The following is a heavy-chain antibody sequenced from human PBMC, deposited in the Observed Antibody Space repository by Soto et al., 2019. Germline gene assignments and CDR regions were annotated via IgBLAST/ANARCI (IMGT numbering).Heavy chain of an antibody. CDR2: ISYDGSNK. J-gene: IGHJ2*01. CDR3: AKDSGTYWYFDL. V-gene: IGHV3-30*18. Sequence: GGSLRLSCAASGFTFSSYGIHWVRQAPGKGLEWVAVISYDGSNKFYADSVKGRFTISRDNSKNTLYLQMNSLRAEDTAVYYCAKDSGTYWYFDLWGRGTLVTVSS. D-gene: IGHD3-10*01. CDR1: GFTFSSYG.